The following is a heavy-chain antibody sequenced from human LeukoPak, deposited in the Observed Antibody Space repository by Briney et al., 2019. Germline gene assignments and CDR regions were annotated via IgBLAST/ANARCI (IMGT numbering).Heavy chain of an antibody. Sequence: ASVKVSCKASGYTFTSYDINWVRQAPGQGLEWMGWMNPNSGNTGYAQKFQGRVTITRNTSISTAYMELSSLRSEDTAVYYCASGWSGHDAFDIWGQGTMVTVSS. CDR1: GYTFTSYD. CDR2: MNPNSGNT. CDR3: ASGWSGHDAFDI. J-gene: IGHJ3*02. D-gene: IGHD1-14*01. V-gene: IGHV1-8*03.